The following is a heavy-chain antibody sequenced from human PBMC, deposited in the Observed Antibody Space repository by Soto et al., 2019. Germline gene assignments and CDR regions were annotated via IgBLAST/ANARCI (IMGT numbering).Heavy chain of an antibody. D-gene: IGHD3-10*01. J-gene: IGHJ6*02. Sequence: GSLRLSCAASGFTFSSYGMHWVRQAPGKGLEWVAVIWYDGSNKYYADSVKGRFTISRDNSKNTLYLQMNSLRAEDTAVYYCARYYYGSGSWGYYYGMDVWGQGTTVTVSS. CDR2: IWYDGSNK. V-gene: IGHV3-33*01. CDR3: ARYYYGSGSWGYYYGMDV. CDR1: GFTFSSYG.